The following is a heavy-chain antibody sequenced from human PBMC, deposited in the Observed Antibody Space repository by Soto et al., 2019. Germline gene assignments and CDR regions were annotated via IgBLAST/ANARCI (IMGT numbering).Heavy chain of an antibody. V-gene: IGHV1-69*13. CDR1: GGSFREYA. J-gene: IGHJ4*02. D-gene: IGHD1-1*01. Sequence: GASVKVSCKVSGGSFREYAMSWVRQAPGQGLEWMGGIIPMFGTPIYAEKFQGRVTVTADESTFTAYMELRSLTSEDTATYYCAHRLGGFTWNDGYLDYWGQGTLVTVSS. CDR2: IIPMFGTP. CDR3: AHRLGGFTWNDGYLDY.